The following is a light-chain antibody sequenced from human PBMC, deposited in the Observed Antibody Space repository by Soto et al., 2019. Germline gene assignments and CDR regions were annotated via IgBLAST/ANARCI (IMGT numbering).Light chain of an antibody. V-gene: IGKV3-20*01. CDR1: QTVSTNY. CDR3: QQYAGSPWT. CDR2: GAF. J-gene: IGKJ1*01. Sequence: EIVLTQSPASLSLSPGERVTLACISSQTVSTNYLAWYQHKPGRAPRLLIYGAFSRATGIADRFSGSGSGTDFTLTISRLEPEDFAVYYCQQYAGSPWTFGQGTKV.